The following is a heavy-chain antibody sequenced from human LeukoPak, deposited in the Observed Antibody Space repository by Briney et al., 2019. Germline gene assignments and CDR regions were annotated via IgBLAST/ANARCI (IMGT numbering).Heavy chain of an antibody. J-gene: IGHJ6*03. CDR1: GGSISSYY. CDR3: ARVVSSSWDYYYYMDV. CDR2: IYTSGST. D-gene: IGHD6-13*01. V-gene: IGHV4-4*07. Sequence: SQTLSLTCTVSGGSISSYYWSWIRQPAGKGLEWIGRIYTSGSTNYNPSLKSRVTISVDTSKNRFSLKLYSVTAADTAVYYCARVVSSSWDYYYYMDVWGKGTTVTISS.